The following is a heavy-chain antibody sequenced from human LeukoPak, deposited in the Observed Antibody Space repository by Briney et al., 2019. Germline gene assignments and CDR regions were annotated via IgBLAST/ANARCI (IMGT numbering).Heavy chain of an antibody. CDR2: IVVGSGNT. CDR3: AVRDCDFWRGYHS. Sequence: GTSVKVSCKASGFTFTSSVMQWIRQARGQRLEWIGWIVVGSGNTNYAQKFQERVTITRDMSTSTAYMELRSLRSEDTAVYYCAVRDCDFWRGYHSWGQGTLVTVSS. CDR1: GFTFTSSV. D-gene: IGHD3-3*01. V-gene: IGHV1-58*02. J-gene: IGHJ4*02.